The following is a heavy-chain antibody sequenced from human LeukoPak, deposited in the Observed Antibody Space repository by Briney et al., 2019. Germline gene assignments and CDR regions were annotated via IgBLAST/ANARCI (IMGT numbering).Heavy chain of an antibody. Sequence: GRSLRLSCAASGFTFDDYAMHWVRQAPGRGLEWVSGISWNSGSIGYADSVKGRFTISRDNAKNSLYLQMNSLRAEDTALYFCAKALDYGRELVYWGQGTLVTVSS. J-gene: IGHJ4*02. V-gene: IGHV3-9*01. CDR3: AKALDYGRELVY. CDR1: GFTFDDYA. D-gene: IGHD4-17*01. CDR2: ISWNSGSI.